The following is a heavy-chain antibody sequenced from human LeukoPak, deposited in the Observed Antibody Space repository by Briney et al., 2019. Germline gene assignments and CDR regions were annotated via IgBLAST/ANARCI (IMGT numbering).Heavy chain of an antibody. J-gene: IGHJ4*02. D-gene: IGHD3-16*01. CDR2: IYSGGST. CDR3: ARGGTIGGRSDY. V-gene: IGHV3-53*01. Sequence: GGSLRLSCAASGFTVSSNYMSWVRQAPGKGLEWVSIIYSGGSTFYADSVKGRFTISRDNAKNSLFLQMNSLRVEDTAVYYCARGGTIGGRSDYWGQGTLVTVSS. CDR1: GFTVSSNY.